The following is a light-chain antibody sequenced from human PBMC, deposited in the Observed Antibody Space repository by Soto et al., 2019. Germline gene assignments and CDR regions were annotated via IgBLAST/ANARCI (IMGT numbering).Light chain of an antibody. Sequence: QSVLTQSPSASASLGASVKLTCTLSSGHSSYAFAWHQQQPEKGPRYLMKLNSDGSHSKGDGIPDRFSGSSSGAERYLTISSLQSEDEADYYCQTWGTVFGGGTQLTVL. J-gene: IGLJ2*01. CDR3: QTWGTV. CDR1: SGHSSYA. CDR2: LNSDGSH. V-gene: IGLV4-69*01.